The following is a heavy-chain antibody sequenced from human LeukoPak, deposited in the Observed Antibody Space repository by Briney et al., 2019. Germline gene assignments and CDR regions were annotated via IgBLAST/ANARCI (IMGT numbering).Heavy chain of an antibody. CDR1: GDTFTKYA. D-gene: IGHD1-7*01. V-gene: IGHV1-69*13. CDR2: IIPIFNTA. CDR3: ARAGPNRTFDF. Sequence: ASVKVSCKASGDTFTKYAMSWVRQVPGQGLEWLGGIIPIFNTAKYAQTFQDRVTITADESTSTTYMELSSLRSEDTAVYYCARAGPNRTFDFWGQGTLVTVSS. J-gene: IGHJ4*02.